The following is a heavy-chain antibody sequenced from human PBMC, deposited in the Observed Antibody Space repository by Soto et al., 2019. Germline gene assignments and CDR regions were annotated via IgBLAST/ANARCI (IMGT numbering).Heavy chain of an antibody. V-gene: IGHV3-21*01. CDR3: AREEGHSSGWYTFDY. CDR2: ISSSSSYI. Sequence: GGSLRLSCAASGFTFSSYSMNWVRQAPGKGLEWVSSISSSSSYIYYADSVKGRFTISRDNARNSLYLQMNSLRAEDTAVYYCAREEGHSSGWYTFDYWGQGNLVTVSS. J-gene: IGHJ4*02. D-gene: IGHD6-19*01. CDR1: GFTFSSYS.